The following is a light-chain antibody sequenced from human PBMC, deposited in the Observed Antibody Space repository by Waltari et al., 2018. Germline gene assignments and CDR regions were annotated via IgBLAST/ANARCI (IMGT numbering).Light chain of an antibody. Sequence: QLVLTQSPSASASLGASVKLTCTLSSGHSSTIIAWPQQQPEKGPRCVMKVNSEGSHSKGDEIPDRCSGSSSGAGRYLTISSLQSGDEADYYCQTGGHGTWVFGGGTKLTVL. CDR1: SGHSSTI. CDR2: VNSEGSH. J-gene: IGLJ3*02. CDR3: QTGGHGTWV. V-gene: IGLV4-69*01.